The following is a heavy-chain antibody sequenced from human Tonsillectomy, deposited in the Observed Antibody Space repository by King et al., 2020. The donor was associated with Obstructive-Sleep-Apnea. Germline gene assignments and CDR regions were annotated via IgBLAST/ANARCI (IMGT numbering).Heavy chain of an antibody. CDR2: ISSDGSNT. D-gene: IGHD3-9*01. Sequence: VQLVESGGGVVQPGRSLRLSCAASGFTFSSYAMHWVRQAPGKGLEWVAVISSDGSNTYYADSVKGRFTISRDNSKNTLYLQMNSLRAEDTAVYYCASIYPTGYSDWGQGTLVTVSS. CDR3: ASIYPTGYSD. V-gene: IGHV3-30-3*01. CDR1: GFTFSSYA. J-gene: IGHJ4*02.